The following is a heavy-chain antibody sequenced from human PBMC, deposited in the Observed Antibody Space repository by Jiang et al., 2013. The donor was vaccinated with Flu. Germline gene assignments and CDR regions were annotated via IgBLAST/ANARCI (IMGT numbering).Heavy chain of an antibody. CDR1: GGSISSSGYY. CDR2: IYYSGST. D-gene: IGHD1-26*01. V-gene: IGHV4-39*01. J-gene: IGHJ3*02. CDR3: ARPGGGGSYIIWLGAFDI. Sequence: LTCTVSGGSISSSGYYWGWIRQPPGKGLEWIGSIYYSGSTYYNPSLKSRVTISVDTSKNQFSLKLSSVTAADTAVYYCARPGGGGSYIIWLGAFDIWGQGTMVTVSS.